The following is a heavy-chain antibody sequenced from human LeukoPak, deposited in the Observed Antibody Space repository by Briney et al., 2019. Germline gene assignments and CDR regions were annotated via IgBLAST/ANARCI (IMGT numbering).Heavy chain of an antibody. V-gene: IGHV4-34*01. CDR3: ARHSQYQLLYFDC. CDR1: GGSFSGYY. D-gene: IGHD2-2*01. Sequence: SETLSLTCAVYGGSFSGYYWSWIRQPPGKGLEWIGEINHSGSTNYNPSLKSRVTISVDTSKNQFSLKLSSVTAADTAVYYCARHSQYQLLYFDCWGQGTLVTVSS. J-gene: IGHJ4*02. CDR2: INHSGST.